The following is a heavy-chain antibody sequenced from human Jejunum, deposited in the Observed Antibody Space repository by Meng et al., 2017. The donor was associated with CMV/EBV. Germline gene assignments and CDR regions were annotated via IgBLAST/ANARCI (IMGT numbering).Heavy chain of an antibody. J-gene: IGHJ4*02. Sequence: GTVSGDSVSGGSSYWTWIRQAPGKGLEWIGYIYNSVSTNYNPSLKSRVTISVDTSKNQFSLKLTSVTAADTAVYYCARDQPADYWGQGTRVTVSS. V-gene: IGHV4-61*01. CDR3: ARDQPADY. CDR2: IYNSVST. CDR1: GDSVSGGSSY.